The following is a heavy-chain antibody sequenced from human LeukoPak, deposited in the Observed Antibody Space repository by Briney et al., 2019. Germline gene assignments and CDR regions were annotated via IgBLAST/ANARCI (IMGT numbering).Heavy chain of an antibody. CDR1: GFTFSSYS. V-gene: IGHV3-21*01. Sequence: PGGSLRLSCAASGFTFSSYSMNWVRQAPGKGLEWVSSISSSSSYIYYADSVKGRFTISRDNAKNSLYLQMNSLRAEDTAVYYCASGRDFDWLLLPYWGQGTLVTVPS. J-gene: IGHJ4*02. CDR3: ASGRDFDWLLLPY. CDR2: ISSSSSYI. D-gene: IGHD3-9*01.